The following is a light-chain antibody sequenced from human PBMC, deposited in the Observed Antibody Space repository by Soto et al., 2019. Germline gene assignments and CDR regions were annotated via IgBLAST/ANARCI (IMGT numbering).Light chain of an antibody. CDR2: TAS. Sequence: DIQMTQSPSSVSASVGDRVTITCRASQDIGYALAWFQQKPGEAPSLLMYTASSLHSGVPSRFSGSRSGTDFTLTISSLQPEDSATYYCQLGNSFPLTFGGGTKVEIK. CDR3: QLGNSFPLT. J-gene: IGKJ4*01. CDR1: QDIGYA. V-gene: IGKV1-12*01.